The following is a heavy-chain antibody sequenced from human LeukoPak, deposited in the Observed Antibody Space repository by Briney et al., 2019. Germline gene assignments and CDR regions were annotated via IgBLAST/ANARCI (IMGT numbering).Heavy chain of an antibody. D-gene: IGHD3-22*01. Sequence: SQTLSLTCTVSGGSISSGDYYWSWTRQPPGKGLEWIGYIYYSGSTYYNPSLKSRVTISVDTSKNQFSLKLSSVTAADTAVYYCARSRYYDSSGYQVWGHWGQGTLVTVSS. J-gene: IGHJ1*01. CDR2: IYYSGST. CDR3: ARSRYYDSSGYQVWGH. V-gene: IGHV4-30-4*01. CDR1: GGSISSGDYY.